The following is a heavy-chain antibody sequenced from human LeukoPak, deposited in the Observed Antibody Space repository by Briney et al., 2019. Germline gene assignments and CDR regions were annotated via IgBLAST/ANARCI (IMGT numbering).Heavy chain of an antibody. D-gene: IGHD2-21*01. CDR2: INSRSSTI. J-gene: IGHJ3*02. CDR1: GFTFSSYS. Sequence: PGGSLRLSCAASGFTFSSYSMNWVRQAPGKGLEWVSYINSRSSTIYYADSLKGRFTVSRDNAKNSLYLQMNSLRDEDTAVHYCAREPPRDDEAFDIWGQGTMVTVSS. CDR3: AREPPRDDEAFDI. V-gene: IGHV3-48*02.